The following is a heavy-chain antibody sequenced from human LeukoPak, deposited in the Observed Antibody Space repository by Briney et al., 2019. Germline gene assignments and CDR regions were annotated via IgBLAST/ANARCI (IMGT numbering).Heavy chain of an antibody. V-gene: IGHV1-2*02. Sequence: ASVKVSCKASGYTFTDFYLHWVRQPPGQGLEWMGWISPNSGGTNYAQSFQGRVTMTRDTSISTAYMELSRLRSDDTAVYYCARADMSTDYTPNDYWGQGTLVTVSS. J-gene: IGHJ4*02. D-gene: IGHD3-3*01. CDR1: GYTFTDFY. CDR2: ISPNSGGT. CDR3: ARADMSTDYTPNDY.